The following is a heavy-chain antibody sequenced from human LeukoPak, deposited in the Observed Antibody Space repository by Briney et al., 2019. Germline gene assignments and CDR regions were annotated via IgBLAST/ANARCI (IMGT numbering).Heavy chain of an antibody. CDR2: IYTSGST. Sequence: SETLSLTCTVSGGFISSYYWSWVRQPAGKGLEWLGRIYTSGSTNYNPSLKSRVTMSVDTSKNQFSLKLSSLTAADTAVYYCARDERITMVRGANFDYWGQGTLVTVSS. CDR3: ARDERITMVRGANFDY. V-gene: IGHV4-4*07. J-gene: IGHJ4*02. D-gene: IGHD3-10*01. CDR1: GGFISSYY.